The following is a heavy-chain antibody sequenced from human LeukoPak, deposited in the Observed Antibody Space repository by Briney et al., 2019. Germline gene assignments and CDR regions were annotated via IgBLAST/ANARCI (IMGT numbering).Heavy chain of an antibody. Sequence: ASVKVSCXASGYTFTGYYMHWVRQAPGQGLEWMGCINPNSGGTNYAQKFQGRVTMTRDTSISTAYMELSRLRSDDTAVYYCARDGLIAAAGTNWFDPWGQGTLVTVSS. V-gene: IGHV1-2*02. J-gene: IGHJ5*02. CDR1: GYTFTGYY. CDR2: INPNSGGT. D-gene: IGHD6-13*01. CDR3: ARDGLIAAAGTNWFDP.